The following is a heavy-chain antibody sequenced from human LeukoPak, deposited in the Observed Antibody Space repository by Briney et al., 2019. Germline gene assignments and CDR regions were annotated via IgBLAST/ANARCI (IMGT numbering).Heavy chain of an antibody. J-gene: IGHJ4*02. CDR3: ARRVAGSYSD. D-gene: IGHD1-26*01. Sequence: GGSLRLSCAASGFTLSSSHMNWVRQAPGKRLEWVSIIYSGGNTYYADSVKGRFTISRDNSKNTLFFQMNSLRADDTAVYYCARRVAGSYSDWGQGTLVTVSS. V-gene: IGHV3-53*01. CDR1: GFTLSSSH. CDR2: IYSGGNT.